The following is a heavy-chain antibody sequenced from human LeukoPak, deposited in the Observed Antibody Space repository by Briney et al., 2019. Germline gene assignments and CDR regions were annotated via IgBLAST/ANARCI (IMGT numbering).Heavy chain of an antibody. CDR2: IYYSGST. V-gene: IGHV4-59*01. CDR1: GGSISSYY. J-gene: IGHJ4*02. D-gene: IGHD3-3*01. Sequence: PSETLSLTCTVSGGSISSYYWSWIRQPPGKGLEWIGYIYYSGSTNYNPSLKSRVTISVDTSKNQFSLKLSSVTAADTAVYYCARARITIFGVVLFDYWGQGTLVTVSS. CDR3: ARARITIFGVVLFDY.